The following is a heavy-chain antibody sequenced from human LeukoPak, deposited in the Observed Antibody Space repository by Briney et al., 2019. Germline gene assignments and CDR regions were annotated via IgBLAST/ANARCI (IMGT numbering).Heavy chain of an antibody. J-gene: IGHJ3*02. V-gene: IGHV1-46*01. D-gene: IGHD5-18*01. CDR1: GYTFSTYY. CDR3: ARDSVETDMVNGGHVFDM. Sequence: ASVKVSCKASGYTFSTYYMHWVRQAPGQGLEWMGIINPRGGSTTYAQRFQGRVSMTRDTSTSTVSMELSSLRSEDTAVYYCARDSVETDMVNGGHVFDMWGQGTLVIVSS. CDR2: INPRGGST.